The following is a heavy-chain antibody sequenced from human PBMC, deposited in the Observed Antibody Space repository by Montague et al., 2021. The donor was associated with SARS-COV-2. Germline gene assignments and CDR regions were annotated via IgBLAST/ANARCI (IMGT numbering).Heavy chain of an antibody. D-gene: IGHD5/OR15-5a*01. CDR3: ARALSALYSVGGDSFDI. Sequence: SLRLSCAASGFTFSSYGMHWVRQAPGKGLEWVSSISTSSLYIYYAASVKGRFTISRANAKNSLFLQMDSLRAEDTAVYYCARALSALYSVGGDSFDIWGQGTMVTVSS. CDR2: ISTSSLYI. J-gene: IGHJ3*02. CDR1: GFTFSSYG. V-gene: IGHV3-21*01.